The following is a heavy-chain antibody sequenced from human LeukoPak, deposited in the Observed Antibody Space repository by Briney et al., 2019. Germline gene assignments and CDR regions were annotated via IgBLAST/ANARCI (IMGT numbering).Heavy chain of an antibody. V-gene: IGHV3-9*01. CDR2: ISWNRGSI. CDR3: AKDYYYGSGSTVLGYYFDY. D-gene: IGHD3-10*01. Sequence: PVGCLRLSSAASLFTFYDYAMRAGRHAPGKGLWWVSGISWNRGSIAYAASVKGRFNISRDNAKNSLYLQMNSLRAEDTALYYCAKDYYYGSGSTVLGYYFDYWGQGTLVTVSS. CDR1: LFTFYDYA. J-gene: IGHJ4*02.